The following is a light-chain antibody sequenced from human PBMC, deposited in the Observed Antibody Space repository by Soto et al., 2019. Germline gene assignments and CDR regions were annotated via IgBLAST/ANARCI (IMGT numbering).Light chain of an antibody. CDR2: DVT. V-gene: IGLV2-11*01. CDR3: CSYAGSYTFV. CDR1: SSDVAAYNY. J-gene: IGLJ1*01. Sequence: QSVLTQPRSVSGSPEQSVTISCTGTSSDVAAYNYVSWYQQHPGRVPKLLIYDVTKRPSGVPDRFSGSISGNTASLTISGLQAEDEADYYCCSYAGSYTFVFGTGTKLTVL.